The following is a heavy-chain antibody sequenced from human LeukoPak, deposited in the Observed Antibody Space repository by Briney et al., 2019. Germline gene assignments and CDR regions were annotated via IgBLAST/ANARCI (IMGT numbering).Heavy chain of an antibody. J-gene: IGHJ4*02. V-gene: IGHV4-59*12. D-gene: IGHD6-13*01. CDR1: GGSISSYY. Sequence: FETLSLTCTVSGGSISSYYWSWIRQPPGKGLEWIGYIYYSGSTNYNPSLKSRVTISVDTSKNQFSLKLSSVTAADTAVYYCARVRAADSASFDYWGQGTLVTVSS. CDR2: IYYSGST. CDR3: ARVRAADSASFDY.